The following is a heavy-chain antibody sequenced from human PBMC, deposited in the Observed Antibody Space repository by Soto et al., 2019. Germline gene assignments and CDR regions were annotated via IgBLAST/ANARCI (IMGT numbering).Heavy chain of an antibody. J-gene: IGHJ5*02. CDR2: IYYSGST. Sequence: QLQLQESGPGLVKPSETLSLTCTVSGGSISSSSYYWGWIRQPPGKGLEWIGSIYYSGSTYYNPSLKSRVTISLDTSKNQFSLKLSSVTAADTAVYCCARHGGYCIRTSCRIDWFDPWGQGTLVTVSS. CDR1: GGSISSSSYY. V-gene: IGHV4-39*01. D-gene: IGHD2-2*01. CDR3: ARHGGYCIRTSCRIDWFDP.